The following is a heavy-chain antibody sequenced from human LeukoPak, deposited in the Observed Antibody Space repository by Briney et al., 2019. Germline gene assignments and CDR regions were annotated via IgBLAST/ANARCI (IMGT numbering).Heavy chain of an antibody. CDR1: GGTFSSYA. CDR2: IIPIFGTA. J-gene: IGHJ6*02. D-gene: IGHD3-3*01. V-gene: IGHV1-69*13. CDR3: ARARYLYVFWSGYYINYYYYGMDV. Sequence: SVKVSCKASGGTFSSYAISWVRQAPGQGLEWMGGIIPIFGTANYAQKFQGRVTITADESTSTAYMELSSLRSEDTAVYYCARARYLYVFWSGYYINYYYYGMDVWGQGTTVTVSS.